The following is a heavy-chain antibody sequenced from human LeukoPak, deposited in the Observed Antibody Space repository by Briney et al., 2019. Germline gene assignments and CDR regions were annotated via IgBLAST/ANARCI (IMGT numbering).Heavy chain of an antibody. J-gene: IGHJ5*02. CDR3: ARQRGSSWSGWFDP. V-gene: IGHV4-59*08. D-gene: IGHD6-13*01. CDR1: GGSISSYY. CDR2: IYYSGST. Sequence: SETLSLTCTVSGGSISSYYWSWIRQPPGKGLEWIGYIYYSGSTNYNPSLKSRVTISVDTSKNQFSLKLSSVTAADTAVYYCARQRGSSWSGWFDPWGQGTLVTVSS.